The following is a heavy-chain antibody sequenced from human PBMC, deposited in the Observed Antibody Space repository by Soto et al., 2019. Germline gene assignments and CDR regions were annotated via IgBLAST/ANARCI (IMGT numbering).Heavy chain of an antibody. D-gene: IGHD3-16*01. J-gene: IGHJ3*02. CDR1: GGSISSSSYY. CDR2: IYYSGST. Sequence: SETLSLTCTVSGGSISSSSYYWGWIRQPPGKGLEWIGSIYYSGSTYYNPSLKSRVTISVDTSKNQFSLKLSSVTAADTAVYYCARIMRVHGAFDIWGQGTMVTVSS. V-gene: IGHV4-39*01. CDR3: ARIMRVHGAFDI.